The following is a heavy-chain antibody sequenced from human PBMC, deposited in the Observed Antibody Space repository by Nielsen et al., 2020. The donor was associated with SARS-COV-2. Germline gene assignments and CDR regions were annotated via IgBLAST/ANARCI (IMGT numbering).Heavy chain of an antibody. CDR2: IKQDGSEK. CDR3: ARDWGRAFDV. CDR1: GFTFSSYA. Sequence: GSLRLSCAASGFTFSSYAMSWVRQAPGKGLEWVADIKQDGSEKVYVDSVKGRFTISRDNAKNSLYLQMNSLRAEDTAIYYCARDWGRAFDVWSQGTMVTVSS. V-gene: IGHV3-7*01. D-gene: IGHD3-16*01. J-gene: IGHJ3*01.